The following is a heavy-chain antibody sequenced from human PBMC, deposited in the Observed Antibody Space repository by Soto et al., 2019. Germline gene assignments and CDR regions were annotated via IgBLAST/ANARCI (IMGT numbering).Heavy chain of an antibody. CDR1: GFTFSSYG. V-gene: IGHV3-30*18. CDR3: AKGGSRWYFDY. J-gene: IGHJ4*02. Sequence: GGSLRLSCAASGFTFSSYGMQWVRQAPGKGLEWVALISSDGSNKNSADSVKGRFTISRDNSKNTLYLQMNSLRAEDTAVYYCAKGGSRWYFDYWGQGTLVTVSS. D-gene: IGHD6-13*01. CDR2: ISSDGSNK.